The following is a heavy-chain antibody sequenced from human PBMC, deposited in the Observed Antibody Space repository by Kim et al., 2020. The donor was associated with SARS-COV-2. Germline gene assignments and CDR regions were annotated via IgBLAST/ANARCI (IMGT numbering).Heavy chain of an antibody. CDR1: GGSISSSSYY. V-gene: IGHV4-39*07. CDR3: ARPGGYSSSWYAGFDP. D-gene: IGHD6-13*01. CDR2: IYYSGST. Sequence: SETLSLTCTVSGGSISSSSYYWGWIRQPPGKGLEWIGSIYYSGSTYYNPSLKSRVTISVDTSKNQFSLKLSSVTAADTAVYYCARPGGYSSSWYAGFDPWGQGTLVTVSS. J-gene: IGHJ5*02.